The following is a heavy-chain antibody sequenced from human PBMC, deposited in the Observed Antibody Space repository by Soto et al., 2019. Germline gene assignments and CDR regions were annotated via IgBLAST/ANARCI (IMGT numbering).Heavy chain of an antibody. V-gene: IGHV1-69*13. Sequence: SVKVSCKASGGTFSSYAISWVRQAPGQGLEWMGGIIPIFGTANYAQKFQGRVTITADESTSTAYVELSSLRSEDTAVYYCAREPGGEELDYYYYGMDVWGQGTTVTVSS. D-gene: IGHD2-8*02. CDR3: AREPGGEELDYYYYGMDV. CDR2: IIPIFGTA. J-gene: IGHJ6*02. CDR1: GGTFSSYA.